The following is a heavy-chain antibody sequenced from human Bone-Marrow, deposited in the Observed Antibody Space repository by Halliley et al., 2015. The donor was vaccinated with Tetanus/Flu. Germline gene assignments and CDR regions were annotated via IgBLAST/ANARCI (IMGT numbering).Heavy chain of an antibody. CDR3: ARGAGWESDH. CDR2: IDKDGREK. V-gene: IGHV3-7*03. D-gene: IGHD1-26*01. Sequence: KGLGWVANIDKDGREKYYVDSVKGRFTISRDNTKTSLYLQMNTLRAEDTAVYYCARGAGWESDHWGQGILVTVSS. J-gene: IGHJ4*02.